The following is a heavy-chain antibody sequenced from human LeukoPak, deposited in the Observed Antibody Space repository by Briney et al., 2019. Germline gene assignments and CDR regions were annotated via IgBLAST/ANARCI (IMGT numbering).Heavy chain of an antibody. Sequence: PGGSLRLSCAASGFTFSSYGMHWVRQAPGKGLEWVANIKEDGSEKYYLDSVKGRFTISRDNANNSLYMQMSSLRAEDTAVYYCAEGGRIFGNWGQGTLVTVSS. J-gene: IGHJ4*02. V-gene: IGHV3-7*01. CDR1: GFTFSSYG. CDR3: AEGGRIFGN. D-gene: IGHD1-14*01. CDR2: IKEDGSEK.